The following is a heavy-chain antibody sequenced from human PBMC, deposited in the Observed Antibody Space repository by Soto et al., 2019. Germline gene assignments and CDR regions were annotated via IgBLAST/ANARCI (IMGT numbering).Heavy chain of an antibody. CDR1: GFNFSGHW. CDR2: IKQGGSEK. Sequence: EVQLVESGGGLVQPGGSLRLSCAASGFNFSGHWMSWVRQAPGKGMEWVANIKQGGSEKYYVDSVKGRFTISRDNAKNSLHLKINSLRVEDTAMYYCARDMGVAVAGRGLYDYWCQGTLVTVSS. V-gene: IGHV3-7*01. D-gene: IGHD6-19*01. J-gene: IGHJ4*02. CDR3: ARDMGVAVAGRGLYDY.